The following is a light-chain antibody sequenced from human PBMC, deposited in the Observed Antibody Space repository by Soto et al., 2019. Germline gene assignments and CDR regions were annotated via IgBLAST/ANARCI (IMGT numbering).Light chain of an antibody. CDR1: HIVDTS. CDR3: QQTHSIPPT. Sequence: VGDRVAVTCLTTHIVDTSLSWFQQKPGKAPKLLIYSASSLQSGVPSRISGSGSATFFTLTIHNLQPEDFATYYCQQTHSIPPTFGPGTK. J-gene: IGKJ2*01. CDR2: SAS. V-gene: IGKV1-39*01.